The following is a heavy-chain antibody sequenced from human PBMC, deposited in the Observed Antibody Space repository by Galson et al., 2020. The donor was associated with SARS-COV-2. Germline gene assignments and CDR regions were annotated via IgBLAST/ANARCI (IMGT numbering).Heavy chain of an antibody. CDR3: ARRFHRDGYNYEIDY. J-gene: IGHJ4*02. CDR1: GYSFTNYW. V-gene: IGHV5-51*01. Sequence: GESLKISCKGSGYSFTNYWIGWVRQMPGKGLEWMGIIYPDDSDTRYSPSFPGQVTISVDNSISTAYLQWSSLKASDTAMYYCARRFHRDGYNYEIDYWGQGTLVTVSS. D-gene: IGHD5-12*01. CDR2: IYPDDSDT.